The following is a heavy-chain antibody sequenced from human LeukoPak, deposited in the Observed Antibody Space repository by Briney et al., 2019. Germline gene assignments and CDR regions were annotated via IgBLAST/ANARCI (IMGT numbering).Heavy chain of an antibody. CDR2: IYYSWST. Sequence: SETLSLTCTVSGGSISSYYWSWIRQPPGKGLEWIGYIYYSWSTNYNPSLKRRVTISVDTSKNQFSLKLSSVTAADTAVYYCARPTTGYSSSWYAFDIWGQGTMVTVSS. CDR3: ARPTTGYSSSWYAFDI. D-gene: IGHD6-13*01. J-gene: IGHJ3*02. CDR1: GGSISSYY. V-gene: IGHV4-59*08.